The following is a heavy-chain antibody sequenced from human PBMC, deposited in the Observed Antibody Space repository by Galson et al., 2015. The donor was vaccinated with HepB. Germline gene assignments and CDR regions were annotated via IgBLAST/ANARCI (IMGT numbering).Heavy chain of an antibody. CDR1: GFTFSHYG. CDR3: VRDVGGKNGLPGWFDP. Sequence: SLRLSCAVSGFTFSHYGMNWARLAPGKGLEWVAHVWHDGSKEFYADSVKGRFTISRDSSNNTVYLQMDSLRVEDTAVYYCVRDVGGKNGLPGWFDPWGQGILVIVSS. CDR2: VWHDGSKE. D-gene: IGHD3-10*01. J-gene: IGHJ5*02. V-gene: IGHV3-33*01.